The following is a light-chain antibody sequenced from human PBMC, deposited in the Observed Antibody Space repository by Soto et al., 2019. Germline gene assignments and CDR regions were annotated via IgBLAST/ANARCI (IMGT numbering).Light chain of an antibody. Sequence: ALTQPASVSGSPGQSITISCTGTSSDVGGYDYVSWYQLHPSKAPKLMVFEVRNRPSGVSYRFSGSKSGNTASLTISGLQAEDEADYFCSSYSISTAYLFGTGTKVTVL. J-gene: IGLJ1*01. CDR3: SSYSISTAYL. CDR2: EVR. V-gene: IGLV2-14*01. CDR1: SSDVGGYDY.